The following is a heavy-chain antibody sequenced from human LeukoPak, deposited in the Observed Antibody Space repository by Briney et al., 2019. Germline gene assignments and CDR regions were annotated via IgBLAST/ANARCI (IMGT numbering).Heavy chain of an antibody. CDR3: ASGRAATGVDY. CDR1: GDSISSYY. J-gene: IGHJ4*02. CDR2: IYTSGST. Sequence: SETLSLTCTVSGDSISSYYWSWTRQPAGKGLEWIGRIYTSGSTNYNPSLKTRVTLSVDKSKNQLSLKLSSVTAADTAVYYCASGRAATGVDYWGQGTLVTVSS. V-gene: IGHV4-4*07. D-gene: IGHD6-13*01.